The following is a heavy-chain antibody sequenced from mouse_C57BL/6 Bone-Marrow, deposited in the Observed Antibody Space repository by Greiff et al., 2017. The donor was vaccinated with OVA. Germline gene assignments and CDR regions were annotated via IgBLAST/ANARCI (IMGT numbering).Heavy chain of an antibody. J-gene: IGHJ1*03. CDR2: ISNGGGST. Sequence: EVMLVESGGGLVQPGGSLKLSCAASGFTFSDYYMYWVRQTPEKRLEWVAYISNGGGSTYYPDTVKGRFTISRDNAKNTLYLQMSRLKSEDTAMYYCARLGYYGSSYVRVYFDVWGTGTTVTVSS. CDR1: GFTFSDYY. V-gene: IGHV5-12*01. D-gene: IGHD1-1*01. CDR3: ARLGYYGSSYVRVYFDV.